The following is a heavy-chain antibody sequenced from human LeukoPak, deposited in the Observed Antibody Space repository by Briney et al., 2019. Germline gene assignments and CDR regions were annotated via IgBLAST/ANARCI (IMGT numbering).Heavy chain of an antibody. CDR1: GFTFSSYW. V-gene: IGHV3-74*01. J-gene: IGHJ1*01. Sequence: GGSLRLSCAASGFTFSSYWMHWVRQAPGKGLEWVARINSDGTDISYGDSVKGRFTISRDNAKNTLYLQMNSLRVEDTAVHYCARVGYYDSSNYYAYFQHWGKGTLVTVSS. D-gene: IGHD3-22*01. CDR3: ARVGYYDSSNYYAYFQH. CDR2: INSDGTDI.